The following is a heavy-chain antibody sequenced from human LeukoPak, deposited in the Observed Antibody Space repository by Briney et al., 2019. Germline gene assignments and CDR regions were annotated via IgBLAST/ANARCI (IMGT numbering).Heavy chain of an antibody. CDR3: GRQPSSFSNSWGWYCEL. D-gene: IGHD1-14*01. CDR1: GFTFTGYS. CDR2: ISSSSSYI. J-gene: IGHJ2*01. Sequence: GGSVRLSGAASGFTFTGYSMNWLRQAPGKGLVWVSSISSSSSYIYYADAVKGRFTISRDNAKNSLYLQMNSVRAEDTAVLYCGRQPSSFSNSWGWYCELWPRGPLVSVST. V-gene: IGHV3-21*01.